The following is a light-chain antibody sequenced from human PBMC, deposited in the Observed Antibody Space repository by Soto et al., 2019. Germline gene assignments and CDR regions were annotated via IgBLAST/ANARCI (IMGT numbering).Light chain of an antibody. CDR1: SSNIGAGYD. V-gene: IGLV1-40*01. Sequence: VVTQPPSVSGAPGQRVTISCTGSSSNIGAGYDVHWYQQLPGTAPKLLIYGNSNRPSGVPDRFSGSKSGTSASLAITGLQAEDEADYCCQSYDSSPFVFGTGTKLTVL. CDR2: GNS. CDR3: QSYDSSPFV. J-gene: IGLJ1*01.